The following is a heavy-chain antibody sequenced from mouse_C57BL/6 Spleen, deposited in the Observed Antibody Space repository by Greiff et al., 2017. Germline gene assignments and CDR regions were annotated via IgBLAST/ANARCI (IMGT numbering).Heavy chain of an antibody. CDR1: GYAFSSYW. CDR3: ARDMGYYYAMCY. Sequence: VQLQQSGAELVKPGASVKISCKASGYAFSSYWLNWVKQRPGKGLEWIGQIYPGDGDTNYNGKFKGKATLTADKSSSTASMQLSSLTSEDSAVYFCARDMGYYYAMCYWGLRTSVTVSS. CDR2: IYPGDGDT. V-gene: IGHV1-80*01. D-gene: IGHD1-1*02. J-gene: IGHJ4*01.